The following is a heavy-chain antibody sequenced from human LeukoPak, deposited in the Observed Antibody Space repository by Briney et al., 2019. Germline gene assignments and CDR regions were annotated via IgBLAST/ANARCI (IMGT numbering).Heavy chain of an antibody. Sequence: SETLSLTCTVSDGSIRSYYWNWIRQSAGKGLEWIGRIYISGSTNYNPSLKTRVTMSLDASKNQFFLTLTSVTAADTAVYYCARGYCSSTTCYDWFDPWGQGTLVTVSS. CDR3: ARGYCSSTTCYDWFDP. J-gene: IGHJ5*02. CDR1: DGSIRSYY. CDR2: IYISGST. V-gene: IGHV4-4*07. D-gene: IGHD2-2*01.